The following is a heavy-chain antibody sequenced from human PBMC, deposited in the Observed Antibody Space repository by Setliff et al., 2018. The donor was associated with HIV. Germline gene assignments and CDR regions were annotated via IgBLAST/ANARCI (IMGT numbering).Heavy chain of an antibody. D-gene: IGHD3-22*01. CDR3: ARIGDTSGYYFYIFDL. Sequence: ESLKISCQGSGYIFTGYWVGWVRQMAGKGLEWMGMVHPVDSDVRYSPSFEGQVTISADKSTSTAYLQWTGLKASDTAMYYCARIGDTSGYYFYIFDLWGQGTMVTVS. V-gene: IGHV5-51*01. CDR1: GYIFTGYW. CDR2: VHPVDSDV. J-gene: IGHJ3*01.